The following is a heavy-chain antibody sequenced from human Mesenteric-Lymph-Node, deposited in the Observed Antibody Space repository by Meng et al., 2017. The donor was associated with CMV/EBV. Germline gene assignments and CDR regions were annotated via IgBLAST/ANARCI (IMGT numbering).Heavy chain of an antibody. V-gene: IGHV3-23*01. Sequence: PSGFIFATYARTWVSQAPGKGLEWVSSISGSSASTVYADSMKGRFTISRDNFKDTLYLQMNSLRVDDTAVYFCAKVRETSSWYSFDSWGQGTLVTVSS. CDR2: ISGSSAST. CDR3: AKVRETSSWYSFDS. D-gene: IGHD6-13*01. J-gene: IGHJ4*02. CDR1: GFIFATYA.